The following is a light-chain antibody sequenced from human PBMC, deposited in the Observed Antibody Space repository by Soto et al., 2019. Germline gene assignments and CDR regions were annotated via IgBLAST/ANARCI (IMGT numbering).Light chain of an antibody. J-gene: IGKJ1*01. CDR3: QQCNNWPRT. Sequence: IVLTQSPVSLSLSPGERATLSCRASDGVGRSLAWFQQRPGQAPRLLIYGASSRATGIPDRFSGSGSGTEFTLTISSLQSEDFAFYYCQQCNNWPRTFGQGTKVDIK. CDR1: DGVGRS. V-gene: IGKV3D-15*01. CDR2: GAS.